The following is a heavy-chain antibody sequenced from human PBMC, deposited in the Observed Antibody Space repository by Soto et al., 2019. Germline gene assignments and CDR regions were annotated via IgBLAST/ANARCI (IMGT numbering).Heavy chain of an antibody. J-gene: IGHJ4*02. CDR2: IIPLFDAT. CDR1: GGTFTTYD. D-gene: IGHD6-19*01. CDR3: ARDRSSSWYNGTFYFDS. V-gene: IGHV1-69*06. Sequence: SVKVSCKASGGTFTTYDIRWVRQAPGQGLEWMGGIIPLFDATKYAQKFQGRVTITADKSTGTAYMELSSLRSEDTAMYYCARDRSSSWYNGTFYFDSWGQGTLVTVSS.